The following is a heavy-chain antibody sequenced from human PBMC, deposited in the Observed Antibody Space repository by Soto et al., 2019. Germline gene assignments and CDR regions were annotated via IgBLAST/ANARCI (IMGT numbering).Heavy chain of an antibody. D-gene: IGHD3-22*01. CDR1: GYSISSGYY. Sequence: SETLSLTCAVSGYSISSGYYWGWIRQPPGKGLEWIGSIYHSGSTYYNPSLKSRVTISVDTSKNQSSLKLSSVTAADTAVYYCARATDDSSGSYYVDYWGQGTLVTVSS. CDR3: ARATDDSSGSYYVDY. V-gene: IGHV4-38-2*01. J-gene: IGHJ4*02. CDR2: IYHSGST.